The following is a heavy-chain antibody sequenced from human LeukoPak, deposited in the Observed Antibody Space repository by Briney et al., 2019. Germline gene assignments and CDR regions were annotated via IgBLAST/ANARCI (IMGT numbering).Heavy chain of an antibody. J-gene: IGHJ4*02. CDR1: GGTFSSYA. Sequence: SVKVSCKASGGTFSSYAISWVRQAPGQGLEWMGGIIPIFGTANYAQKFQGRVTITADESTSTAYMELSSLRSEDTAVYYCARAPADYYDSSGYYLPFDYWAREPWSPSPQ. D-gene: IGHD3-22*01. V-gene: IGHV1-69*01. CDR2: IIPIFGTA. CDR3: ARAPADYYDSSGYYLPFDY.